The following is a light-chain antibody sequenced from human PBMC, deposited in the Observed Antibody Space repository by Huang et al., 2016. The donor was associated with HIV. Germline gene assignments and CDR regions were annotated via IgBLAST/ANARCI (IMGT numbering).Light chain of an antibody. V-gene: IGKV1-17*03. Sequence: DIQMSQSPSAMSASIGDRVIIACRARQDITNYLSWFQQKPGKVPKRLKYAASNLEGGVPSRCSGSGSGTELTLTISSLQPEDSATYYCLQHNDFPLTFGGGTRVEI. CDR2: AAS. J-gene: IGKJ4*01. CDR1: QDITNY. CDR3: LQHNDFPLT.